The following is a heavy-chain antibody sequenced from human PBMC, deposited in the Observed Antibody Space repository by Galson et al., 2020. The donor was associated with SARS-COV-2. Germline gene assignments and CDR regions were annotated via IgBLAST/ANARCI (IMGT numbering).Heavy chain of an antibody. Sequence: GGSLRLSCAASGFAVSNYYMSWVRQAPGKGLEWVSAFYSGGVTKYADSVKGRFTISSDNSKNTVYLQMNTLRAEDTAVYYCAGSGWSPRSPGYSYAMDVWGQGTTVTVSS. J-gene: IGHJ6*02. CDR2: FYSGGVT. CDR3: AGSGWSPRSPGYSYAMDV. CDR1: GFAVSNYY. D-gene: IGHD6-13*01. V-gene: IGHV3-53*01.